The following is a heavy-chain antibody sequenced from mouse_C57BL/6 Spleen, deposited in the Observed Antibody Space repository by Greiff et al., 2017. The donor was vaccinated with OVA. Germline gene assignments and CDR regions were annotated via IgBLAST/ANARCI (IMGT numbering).Heavy chain of an antibody. CDR2: IDPNSGGT. Sequence: QVQLQQSGAELVKPGASVKLSCKASGYTFTSYWMHWVKQRPGRGLEWIGRIDPNSGGTKYNEKFKSKATLTVDKPSSTAYMQLSSLTSEDSAVYYCASSSTMIPYWYFDVWGTGTTVTVSS. J-gene: IGHJ1*03. CDR1: GYTFTSYW. CDR3: ASSSTMIPYWYFDV. D-gene: IGHD2-4*01. V-gene: IGHV1-72*01.